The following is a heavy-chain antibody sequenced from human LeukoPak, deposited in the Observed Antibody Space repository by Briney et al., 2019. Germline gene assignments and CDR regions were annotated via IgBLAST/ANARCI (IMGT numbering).Heavy chain of an antibody. J-gene: IGHJ4*02. CDR2: ISTTSSTI. D-gene: IGHD6-19*01. V-gene: IGHV3-48*02. Sequence: GGSLRLSCAASGFTFSSYGMNWVRQPPGKGLERVSYISTTSSTIYYADSVKGRFTMSRDNAKNSLYLQMDSLRDEDTAVYYCARGKEKWLDHFDYWGQGSLVTVSS. CDR1: GFTFSSYG. CDR3: ARGKEKWLDHFDY.